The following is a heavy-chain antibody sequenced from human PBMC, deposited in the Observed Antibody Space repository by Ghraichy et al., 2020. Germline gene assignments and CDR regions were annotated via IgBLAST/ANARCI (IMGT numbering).Heavy chain of an antibody. J-gene: IGHJ6*02. V-gene: IGHV1-46*01. CDR2: INPSGGST. D-gene: IGHD5-12*01. CDR1: GYTFTSYY. CDR3: ARGGSEWLRFSYYYYGMDV. Sequence: ASVKVSCKASGYTFTSYYMHWVRQAPGRGLEWMGIINPSGGSTSYAQKFQGRVTMTRDTSTSTVYMELSSLRSEDTAVYYCARGGSEWLRFSYYYYGMDVWGQGTTVTVSS.